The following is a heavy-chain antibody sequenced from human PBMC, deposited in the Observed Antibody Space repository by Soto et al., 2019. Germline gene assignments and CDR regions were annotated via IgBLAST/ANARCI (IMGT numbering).Heavy chain of an antibody. CDR3: AKDFSYDFWSGHYSREHYCYGMDV. CDR1: GFTFSNYA. V-gene: IGHV3-23*01. CDR2: VTGGGGST. D-gene: IGHD3-3*01. Sequence: GGSLRLSCAASGFTFSNYAMTWVRQAPGKGLEWVSAVTGGGGSTYYADSVKGRFTISRDNSKNTLYLQMNSLRAEDTAVYYCAKDFSYDFWSGHYSREHYCYGMDVWGQGTSVPASS. J-gene: IGHJ6*01.